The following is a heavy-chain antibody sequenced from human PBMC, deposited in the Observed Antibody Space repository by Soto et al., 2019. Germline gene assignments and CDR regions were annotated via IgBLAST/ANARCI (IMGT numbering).Heavy chain of an antibody. V-gene: IGHV1-69*02. CDR2: IIPVINMA. D-gene: IGHD3-22*01. J-gene: IGHJ5*02. CDR1: GGTFSSCS. Sequence: QVQLVQSGAEVKKPGSSVNVSCKASGGTFSSCSISWVRRAPGQGLEWMARIIPVINMANYAQKFQGRVTITADNSTSTAYMELSSLRSEDTAVYYCACYDNSGNYPRWFDPWGQGTLVTVSS. CDR3: ACYDNSGNYPRWFDP.